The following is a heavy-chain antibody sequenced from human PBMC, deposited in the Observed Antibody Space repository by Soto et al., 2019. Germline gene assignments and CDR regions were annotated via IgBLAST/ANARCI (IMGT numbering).Heavy chain of an antibody. V-gene: IGHV3-30*18. J-gene: IGHJ4*02. Sequence: GGSLRLSCAASGFTFSSYGMHWVRQAPGKGLEWVAVISYDGSNKYYADSVKGRFTISRDNSKNTLYLQMNSLRAEDTAVYYCAKSHCSGGSCYAYYFDYWGQGTLVTVS. CDR2: ISYDGSNK. CDR1: GFTFSSYG. D-gene: IGHD2-15*01. CDR3: AKSHCSGGSCYAYYFDY.